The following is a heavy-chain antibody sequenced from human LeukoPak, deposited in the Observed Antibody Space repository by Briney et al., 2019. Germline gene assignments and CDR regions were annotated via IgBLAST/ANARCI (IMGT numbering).Heavy chain of an antibody. CDR3: AREGEYSSGWYRG. Sequence: SVKVSCKASGGTFSSYAISWVRQAPGQGLEWMGRIIPIFGTANYAQKFQGRVTITTDESTSTAYMELSSLRSEDTAVYYCAREGEYSSGWYRGWGQGTLVTVSS. V-gene: IGHV1-69*05. D-gene: IGHD6-19*01. CDR2: IIPIFGTA. CDR1: GGTFSSYA. J-gene: IGHJ4*02.